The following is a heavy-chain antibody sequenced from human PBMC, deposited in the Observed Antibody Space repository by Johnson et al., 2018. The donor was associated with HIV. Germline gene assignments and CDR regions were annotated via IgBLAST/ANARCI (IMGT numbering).Heavy chain of an antibody. CDR2: INQDGSEE. CDR1: GFTFDDYA. J-gene: IGHJ3*02. V-gene: IGHV3-7*01. Sequence: VQLVESGGGLVQPGRSLRLSCAASGFTFDDYAMHWVRQAPGKGLEWVANINQDGSEEYYVDSVKGRFTISRDNAKNSLYLQLNSLTAADTAVYYCARERGPWKHLWLRDAFDIWGQGTMVTVSS. CDR3: ARERGPWKHLWLRDAFDI. D-gene: IGHD5-18*01.